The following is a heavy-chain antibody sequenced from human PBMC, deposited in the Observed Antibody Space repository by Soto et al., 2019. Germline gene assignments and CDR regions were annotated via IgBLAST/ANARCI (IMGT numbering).Heavy chain of an antibody. Sequence: PGECLTSTCNCYGKSFTRYWIGWVRQMPGKGLEWMGIIYPGDSDTRYSPSFHGQVTISADKSISTAYLQWSSLKASDTAMYYCARRNYDFPGLGMDVWGQGTTVPVSS. CDR2: IYPGDSDT. CDR1: GKSFTRYW. J-gene: IGHJ6*02. D-gene: IGHD3-3*01. CDR3: ARRNYDFPGLGMDV. V-gene: IGHV5-51*01.